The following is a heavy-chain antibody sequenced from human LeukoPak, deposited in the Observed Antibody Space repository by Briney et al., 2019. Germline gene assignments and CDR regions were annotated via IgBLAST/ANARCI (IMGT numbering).Heavy chain of an antibody. Sequence: SETLSLTCTVSGGSIRSYYWSWIRQPPGKGLEWIGYMYYSGSTNYNPSLKSRVTISVDTSKNQFSLKLSSVTAADTAVYYCARRGLLWFGELLSGMAFDYWGQGTLVTVSS. V-gene: IGHV4-59*12. CDR2: MYYSGST. CDR1: GGSIRSYY. J-gene: IGHJ4*02. CDR3: ARRGLLWFGELLSGMAFDY. D-gene: IGHD3-10*01.